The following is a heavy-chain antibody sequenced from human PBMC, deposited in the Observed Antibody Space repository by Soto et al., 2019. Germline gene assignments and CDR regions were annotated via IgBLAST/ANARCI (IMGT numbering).Heavy chain of an antibody. Sequence: QVQLQESGPGLVKPSQTLSLTCTVSGGSISSGGYYWSWIRQHPGKGLEWIGYIYYSGSTYYNPSLNSRGTITGDTSKTQSSAKVSAVTVADTAVYYCAGDGSSTNCYAGTDYWGQGTLVTVST. CDR3: AGDGSSTNCYAGTDY. CDR1: GGSISSGGYY. D-gene: IGHD2-2*01. J-gene: IGHJ4*02. CDR2: IYYSGST. V-gene: IGHV4-31*03.